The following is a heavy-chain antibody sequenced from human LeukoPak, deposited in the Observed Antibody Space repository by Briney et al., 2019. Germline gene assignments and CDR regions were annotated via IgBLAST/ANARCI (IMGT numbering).Heavy chain of an antibody. CDR3: ARFQLDYFDGSRYYYLSFAS. V-gene: IGHV3-7*01. Sequence: PGGSLRLSCAASGFTFSDYWMSWVGQTPGKGLEGVANINQDGSEKYYVDSVKGRFTISRDNAKNSMYLQMNSLRDEDSAVYYCARFQLDYFDGSRYYYLSFASWGQGTLVTVSS. D-gene: IGHD3-22*01. J-gene: IGHJ4*02. CDR2: INQDGSEK. CDR1: GFTFSDYW.